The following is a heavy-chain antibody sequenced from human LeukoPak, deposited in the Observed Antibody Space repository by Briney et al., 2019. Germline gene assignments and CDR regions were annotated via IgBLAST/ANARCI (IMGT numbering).Heavy chain of an antibody. CDR2: INHSGST. CDR1: GGSFSGYY. V-gene: IGHV4-34*01. CDR3: ARTRGMSY. Sequence: KPSETLFPTCAVYGGSFSGYYWSWIRQPPGKGLEWIGEINHSGSTNYNPSLKSRVTISVDTSKNQFSLKLSSVTAADTAVYYCARTRGMSYWGQGTLVTVSS. J-gene: IGHJ4*02. D-gene: IGHD3-16*01.